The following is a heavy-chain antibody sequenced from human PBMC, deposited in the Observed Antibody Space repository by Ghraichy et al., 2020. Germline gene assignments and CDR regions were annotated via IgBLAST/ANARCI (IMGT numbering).Heavy chain of an antibody. Sequence: GGSLRLSCAASGFSFTNDWMSWVRQAPGKGLEWVGRIKSRTGGEATDYAAPVKDRFTLSRDDSKNTLYLRMNNVRAEDTAVYYCVRLKSTSAMTRSFHVWGQGTLVTVSS. D-gene: IGHD2-2*01. CDR2: IKSRTGGEAT. V-gene: IGHV3-15*01. CDR3: VRLKSTSAMTRSFHV. CDR1: GFSFTNDW. J-gene: IGHJ3*01.